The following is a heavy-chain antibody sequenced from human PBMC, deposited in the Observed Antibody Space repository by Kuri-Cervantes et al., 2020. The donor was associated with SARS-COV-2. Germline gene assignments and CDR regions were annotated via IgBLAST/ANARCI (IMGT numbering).Heavy chain of an antibody. Sequence: SETLSLTCTVSGYSISSGYYWGWIRQPPGKGLEWIGSIYHSGSTNYNPSLKSRVTISVDTSKNQFSLKLSSVTAADTAVYYCARGAGYSSSWYRGGAFDIWGRGTMVTVSS. V-gene: IGHV4-38-2*02. CDR2: IYHSGST. D-gene: IGHD6-13*01. CDR1: GYSISSGYY. CDR3: ARGAGYSSSWYRGGAFDI. J-gene: IGHJ3*02.